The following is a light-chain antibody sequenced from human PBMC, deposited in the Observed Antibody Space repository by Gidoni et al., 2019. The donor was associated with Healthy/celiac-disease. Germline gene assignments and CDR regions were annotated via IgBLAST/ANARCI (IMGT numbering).Light chain of an antibody. V-gene: IGLV2-8*01. CDR1: SSDVGGYNY. Sequence: QSALTQPPPASGSPGQSVTISCTGTSSDVGGYNYVSGYQQHPGKAPKLMIYEVSKRPSGVPDRFFGSKSGNTASLTVSGLQAEDEADYYCSSYAGSNDFWVFGGGTKLTVL. CDR3: SSYAGSNDFWV. CDR2: EVS. J-gene: IGLJ2*01.